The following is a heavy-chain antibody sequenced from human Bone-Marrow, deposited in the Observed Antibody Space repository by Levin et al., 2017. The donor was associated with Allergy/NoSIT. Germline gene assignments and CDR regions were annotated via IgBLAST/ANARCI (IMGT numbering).Heavy chain of an antibody. V-gene: IGHV1-2*06. D-gene: IGHD4-17*01. CDR3: ARAWADYGDYIGEVQDYFFDS. J-gene: IGHJ4*02. CDR2: INPNSGGT. CDR1: GYTFTAYY. Sequence: EASVKVSCKASGYTFTAYYIHWVRQAPRQGLEWMGRINPNSGGTNYAQKFQGRVTMTWDTSISTAYMELSRLRSDDTAVFYCARAWADYGDYIGEVQDYFFDSWGQGTLVTVSS.